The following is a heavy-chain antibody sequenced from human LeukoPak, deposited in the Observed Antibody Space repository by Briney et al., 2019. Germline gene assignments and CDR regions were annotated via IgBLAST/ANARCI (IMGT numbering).Heavy chain of an antibody. J-gene: IGHJ4*02. D-gene: IGHD2-2*01. CDR3: ANSLPPYQLSQRY. CDR2: ISGSGGST. CDR1: GLTFSSYA. V-gene: IGHV3-23*01. Sequence: GGSLRLSCAASGLTFSSYAMSWVRQAPGKGLERVSAISGSGGSTYYADSVKGRFTISRDNSKNTLYLQMNSLRAEDTAVYYCANSLPPYQLSQRYWGQGTLVTVSS.